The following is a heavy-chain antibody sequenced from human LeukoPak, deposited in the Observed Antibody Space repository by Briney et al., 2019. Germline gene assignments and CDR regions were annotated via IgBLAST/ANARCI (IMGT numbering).Heavy chain of an antibody. CDR1: GITVNTNY. V-gene: IGHV3-74*01. Sequence: GGSLRLSCAASGITVNTNYMSWVRQAPGKGLVWVSRIKSDGITTNYADFVRGRFTISRDNAKNTLYLQINSLRAEDTAVYYCARGATYAYYFDFWGQGSLVTVSS. J-gene: IGHJ4*02. D-gene: IGHD1-26*01. CDR3: ARGATYAYYFDF. CDR2: IKSDGITT.